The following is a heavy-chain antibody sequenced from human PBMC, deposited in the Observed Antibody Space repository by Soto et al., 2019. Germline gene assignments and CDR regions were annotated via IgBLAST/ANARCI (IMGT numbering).Heavy chain of an antibody. CDR2: IKQDGSEK. D-gene: IGHD2-15*01. Sequence: PGGSLRLSCAASGFTFSSYWMSWVRQAPGKGLEWVANIKQDGSEKYYVDSVKGRFTISRDNAKNSLYLQMNSLRAEDTAVYYCATAVLIVEHYGTGLMDVWGKGTTVTVSS. J-gene: IGHJ6*03. V-gene: IGHV3-7*01. CDR1: GFTFSSYW. CDR3: ATAVLIVEHYGTGLMDV.